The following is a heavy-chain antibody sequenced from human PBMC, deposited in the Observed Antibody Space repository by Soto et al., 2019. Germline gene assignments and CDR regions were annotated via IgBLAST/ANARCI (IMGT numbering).Heavy chain of an antibody. CDR1: GYTFTGYY. CDR3: ARGLGYCSSTSQCDWSVDY. Sequence: ASVKVSCKASGYTFTGYYMHWVRQAPGQGLDWLGWINPNSGGTNYAQKFQGWVTMTRDTSISTAYMELSRLRSDDTAVYYCARGLGYCSSTSQCDWSVDYWGQGTLVTVSS. J-gene: IGHJ4*02. D-gene: IGHD2-2*01. V-gene: IGHV1-2*04. CDR2: INPNSGGT.